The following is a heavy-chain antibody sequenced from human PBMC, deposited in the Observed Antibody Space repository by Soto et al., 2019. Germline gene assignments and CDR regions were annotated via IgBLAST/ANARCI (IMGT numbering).Heavy chain of an antibody. V-gene: IGHV4-61*01. J-gene: IGHJ4*02. CDR3: ARDNYGRFDY. CDR2: IYYSGST. CDR1: GGSVSSGSYY. Sequence: PSETLSLTCTVSGGSVSSGSYYWSWIRQPPGKGLEWIGYIYYSGSTNYNPSLKSRVTISVDTSKNQFSLKLSSVTAADTAVYYCARDNYGRFDYWGQGTLVTVPQ. D-gene: IGHD4-17*01.